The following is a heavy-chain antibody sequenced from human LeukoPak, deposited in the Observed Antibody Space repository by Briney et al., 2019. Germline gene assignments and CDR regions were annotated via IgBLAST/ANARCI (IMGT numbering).Heavy chain of an antibody. CDR3: ARGLTYYDSSGYYYKEFDY. D-gene: IGHD3-22*01. V-gene: IGHV4-59*01. Sequence: PSETLSLTCTVSGGSISSYYWSWIRQPPGKGLEWIGYIYYSGSTNYNPSLKSRATISVDTSKNQLSLKLSSVTAADTAVYYCARGLTYYDSSGYYYKEFDYWGQGTLVTVSS. CDR1: GGSISSYY. CDR2: IYYSGST. J-gene: IGHJ4*02.